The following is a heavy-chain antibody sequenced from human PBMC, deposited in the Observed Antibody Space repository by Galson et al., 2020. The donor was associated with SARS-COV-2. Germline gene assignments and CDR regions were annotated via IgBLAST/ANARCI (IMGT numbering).Heavy chain of an antibody. J-gene: IGHJ6*02. CDR2: ISYDASNN. Sequence: GGSLRLSCAASGFTISSYGIHWVRQAPGTGLEWVAVISYDASNNYYANSVKGRFTISRDNSKNTLYLQMNSLRAAETAVYYCAKDVYRRVTMVRGVIPYYYYGMDVWGQGTTVTVSS. V-gene: IGHV3-30*18. CDR3: AKDVYRRVTMVRGVIPYYYYGMDV. D-gene: IGHD3-10*01. CDR1: GFTISSYG.